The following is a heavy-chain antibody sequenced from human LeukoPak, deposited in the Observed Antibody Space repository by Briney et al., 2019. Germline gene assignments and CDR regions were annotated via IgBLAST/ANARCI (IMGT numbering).Heavy chain of an antibody. CDR2: ISYDGSNK. CDR1: GFTFSSYG. CDR3: ARPLGGFDY. J-gene: IGHJ4*02. D-gene: IGHD3-16*01. V-gene: IGHV3-30*03. Sequence: PGGSLRLSCAASGFTFSSYGMHWVRQAPGKGLEWVAVISYDGSNKYYADSVKGRLTISRDNSKNTLYLQMNSLRAEDTAVYYCARPLGGFDYWGQGTLVTVSS.